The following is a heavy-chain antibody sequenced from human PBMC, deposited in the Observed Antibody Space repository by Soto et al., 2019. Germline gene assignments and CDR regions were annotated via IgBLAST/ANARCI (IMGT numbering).Heavy chain of an antibody. CDR2: ISYDGSNK. CDR1: GFTFSSYA. Sequence: GGSLRLSCAASGFTFSSYAMHWVRQAPGKGLEWVAVISYDGSNKYYADSVKGRFTISRDNSKNTLYLQMNSLRAEDTAVYYCARAMGLSCSGGSCYSPSYYYYGMDVWGQGTTVTVSS. J-gene: IGHJ6*02. D-gene: IGHD2-15*01. CDR3: ARAMGLSCSGGSCYSPSYYYYGMDV. V-gene: IGHV3-30-3*01.